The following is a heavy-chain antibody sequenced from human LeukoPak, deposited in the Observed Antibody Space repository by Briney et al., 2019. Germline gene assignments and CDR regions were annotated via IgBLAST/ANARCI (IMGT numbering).Heavy chain of an antibody. CDR2: MRYSGST. J-gene: IGHJ4*02. Sequence: QASETLSLTCTVSGGSISSSSHYWGWLRQPPGKGLEWIGSMRYSGSTYYNLSLKSRVTISVDTSKSQFSLKLSSVTAADTAVYYCARHVYGEYGPGDYWGQGILVTVSS. CDR1: GGSISSSSHY. D-gene: IGHD4-17*01. CDR3: ARHVYGEYGPGDY. V-gene: IGHV4-39*01.